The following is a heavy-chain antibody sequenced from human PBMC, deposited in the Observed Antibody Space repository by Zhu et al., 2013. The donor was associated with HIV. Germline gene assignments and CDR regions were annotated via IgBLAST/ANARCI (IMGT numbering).Heavy chain of an antibody. J-gene: IGHJ4*02. Sequence: QAQLEQSGAEVRKPGASVKVSCKSSGYTFTNYDIYWVRQATGQGLEWMGWMNPNSGNTGYAQKFQGRVTMTRNTSINTAYMELSTLRSEDTAVYYCARGRDADGFIYGYWGQGTLVT. CDR2: MNPNSGNT. D-gene: IGHD2-21*01. CDR3: ARGRDADGFIYGY. V-gene: IGHV1-8*01. CDR1: GYTFTNYD.